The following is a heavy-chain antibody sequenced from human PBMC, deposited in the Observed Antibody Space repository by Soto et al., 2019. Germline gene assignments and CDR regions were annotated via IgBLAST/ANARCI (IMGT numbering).Heavy chain of an antibody. CDR1: GDTVSIYV. Sequence: ASVKVACTSSGDTVSIYVITVVLQTPGQGLEWMGWIIAIYGTTNYAQKVQGRVTMTTDTSTSTAYMELRSLRSDDTAVYYCATSPSSGWGEHYFDYWGQGTLVTVSS. CDR3: ATSPSSGWGEHYFDY. V-gene: IGHV1-18*01. D-gene: IGHD6-19*01. CDR2: IIAIYGTT. J-gene: IGHJ4*02.